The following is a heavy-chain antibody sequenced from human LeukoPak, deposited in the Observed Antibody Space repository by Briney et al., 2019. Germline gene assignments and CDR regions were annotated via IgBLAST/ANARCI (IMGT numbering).Heavy chain of an antibody. V-gene: IGHV4-34*01. CDR3: ARILALYSSIDAFDI. J-gene: IGHJ3*02. CDR2: INHSGST. Sequence: PSETLSLTCAVYGGSFSGYYWSWIRQPPGKGLEWIGEINHSGSTNYIPSLKGRVTISVDTSKNQFSLKLSSVTAADTAVYYCARILALYSSIDAFDIWGQGTMVTVSS. CDR1: GGSFSGYY. D-gene: IGHD6-13*01.